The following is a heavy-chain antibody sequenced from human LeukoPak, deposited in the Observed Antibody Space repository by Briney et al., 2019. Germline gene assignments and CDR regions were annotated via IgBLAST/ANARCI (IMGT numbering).Heavy chain of an antibody. D-gene: IGHD3-9*01. CDR2: ISAYNGNT. CDR3: ARRHFDWLFFDY. CDR1: GYTFTSYG. Sequence: ASVTVSCKASGYTFTSYGISWVRQAPGQGLEWMGWISAYNGNTNYAQKLQGRVTMTSDTSTSTAYMELRSLRSDDTAVYYCARRHFDWLFFDYWGQGTLVTVSS. J-gene: IGHJ4*02. V-gene: IGHV1-18*01.